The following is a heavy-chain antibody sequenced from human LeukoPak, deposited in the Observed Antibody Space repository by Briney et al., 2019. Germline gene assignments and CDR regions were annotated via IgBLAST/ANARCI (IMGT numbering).Heavy chain of an antibody. D-gene: IGHD4-23*01. CDR1: GFTFSNYA. J-gene: IGHJ4*02. CDR2: ISSNGGST. V-gene: IGHV3-64*01. CDR3: ARVLAVAGYFDY. Sequence: GGSLRLSCAASGFTFSNYAMNWVRQAPGKGLEYVSAISSNGGSTYYANSVKGRFTISRDNSKNTLYLQMGSLRAEDMAVYYCARVLAVAGYFDYWGQGTLVTVSS.